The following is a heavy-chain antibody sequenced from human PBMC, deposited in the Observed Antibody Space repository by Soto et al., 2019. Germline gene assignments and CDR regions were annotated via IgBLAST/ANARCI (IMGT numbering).Heavy chain of an antibody. J-gene: IGHJ6*02. V-gene: IGHV4-31*03. Sequence: PSETLSLTCTVSGGSISSGGYYWSWIRQHPGKGLEWIGYIYYSGSTYYNPSLKSRVTISVDTSKNQFSLKLGSVTAADTAVYYCARTVVAATWGMDVWGQGTTVTVSS. CDR3: ARTVVAATWGMDV. D-gene: IGHD2-15*01. CDR2: IYYSGST. CDR1: GGSISSGGYY.